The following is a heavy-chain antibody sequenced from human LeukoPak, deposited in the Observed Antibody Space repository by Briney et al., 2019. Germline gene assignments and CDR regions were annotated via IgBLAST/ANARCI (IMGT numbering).Heavy chain of an antibody. CDR2: IYHSGST. CDR3: ARDKAVATRFDP. V-gene: IGHV4-38-2*02. J-gene: IGHJ5*02. Sequence: PSETLSLTCTVSGYSISSGYYWGWIRQPPGKGLEWIGSIYHSGSTYYNPSLKSRVTISVDTSKNQFSLKLSSVTAADTAVYYCARDKAVATRFDPWGQGTLVTVSS. D-gene: IGHD6-19*01. CDR1: GYSISSGYY.